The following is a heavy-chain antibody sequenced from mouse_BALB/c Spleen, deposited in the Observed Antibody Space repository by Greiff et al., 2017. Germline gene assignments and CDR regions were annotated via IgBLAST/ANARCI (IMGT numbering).Heavy chain of an antibody. V-gene: IGHV3-8*02. CDR2: ISYSGST. J-gene: IGHJ3*01. CDR1: GDSITSGY. Sequence: EVKLVESGPSLVKPSQTLSLTCSVTGDSITSGYWNWIRKFPGNKLEYMGYISYSGSTYYNPSLKSRISITRDTSKNQYYLQLNSVTTEDTATYYCAWVFGGNYGFAYWGKGTLVTVSA. CDR3: AWVFGGNYGFAY. D-gene: IGHD1-1*02.